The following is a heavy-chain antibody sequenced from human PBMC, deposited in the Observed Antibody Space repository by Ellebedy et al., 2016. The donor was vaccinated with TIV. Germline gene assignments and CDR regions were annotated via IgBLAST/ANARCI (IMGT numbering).Heavy chain of an antibody. D-gene: IGHD1-26*01. CDR2: IDTDGSST. CDR3: AKGLGQWQLDLDF. CDR1: GFTFSNHW. V-gene: IGHV3-74*01. J-gene: IGHJ4*02. Sequence: GESLKISCAASGFTFSNHWMHWVRHAPGKGLVWVSRIDTDGSSTTYADSVKGRFTISRDNSKNTVSLQINSLRADDTAIYYCAKGLGQWQLDLDFWGQGTRVTVSS.